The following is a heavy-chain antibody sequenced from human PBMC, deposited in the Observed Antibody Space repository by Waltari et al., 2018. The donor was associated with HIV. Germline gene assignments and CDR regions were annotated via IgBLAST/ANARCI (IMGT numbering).Heavy chain of an antibody. V-gene: IGHV4-34*02. CDR1: GGSFSNNF. Sequence: QVQLQQWGAGLFKPSETLSLTCAVYGGSFSNNFWSWFRHLPGKGLVWIGEINQSGNTRYNPSLKSGVITSVDTSKKQFSLRLRFVTAADTAMYYCARVFGGGHFDSWGQGTLLIVSS. CDR3: ARVFGGGHFDS. CDR2: INQSGNT. J-gene: IGHJ4*02. D-gene: IGHD3-10*01.